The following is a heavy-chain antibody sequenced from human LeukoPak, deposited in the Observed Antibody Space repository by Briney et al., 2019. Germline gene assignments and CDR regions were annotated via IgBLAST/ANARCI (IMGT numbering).Heavy chain of an antibody. D-gene: IGHD2-15*01. V-gene: IGHV4-39*07. CDR3: ARSPSPYIVVVVAAKGAFDI. CDR1: GGSISSSSYY. J-gene: IGHJ3*02. CDR2: IYYSGST. Sequence: SETLSPTCTVSGGSISSSSYYWGWIRQPPGKGLEWIGSIYYSGSTYYNPSLKSRVTMSVDTSKNQFSLKLSSVTAADTAVYYCARSPSPYIVVVVAAKGAFDIWGQGTMVTVSS.